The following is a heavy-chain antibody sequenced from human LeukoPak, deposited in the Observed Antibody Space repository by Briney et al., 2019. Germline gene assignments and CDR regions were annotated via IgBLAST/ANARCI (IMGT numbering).Heavy chain of an antibody. V-gene: IGHV2-5*01. CDR2: NYWNDNK. CDR3: VQYSSTYNWFDR. D-gene: IGHD6-13*01. CDR1: GFALRTGGEG. J-gene: IGHJ5*02. Sequence: SGPTLVNPTQTLTLTCTFSGFALRTGGEGVGWIRQPPGKALERLSLNYWNDNKRYIPALKSKLTITKDTSKNQVVLTMTNMDPVDTATYYCVQYSSTYNWFDRWGQGTLVTVSS.